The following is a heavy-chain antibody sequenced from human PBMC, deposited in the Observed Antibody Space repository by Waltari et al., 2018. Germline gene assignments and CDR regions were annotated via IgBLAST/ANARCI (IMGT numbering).Heavy chain of an antibody. J-gene: IGHJ6*02. V-gene: IGHV3-23*01. CDR2: ISGSGGTT. Sequence: EVQLLESGGGLAQPGGSLRLSCAASGFTFSSYGGNWVRQAPGKGLEWVSGISGSGGTTYHADSVKGRFTISRDNSKNTLYLQMNSLRAEDTAVYYCAKGYGMDVWGQGTTVTVSS. CDR3: AKGYGMDV. CDR1: GFTFSSYG.